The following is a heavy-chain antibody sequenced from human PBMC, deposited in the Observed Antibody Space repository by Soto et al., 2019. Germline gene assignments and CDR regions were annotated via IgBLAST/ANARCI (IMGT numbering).Heavy chain of an antibody. Sequence: SETLSLTCTVSGGSVSSGNYFWSWIRQPPGKGLEWIGYIHSRGSTNYNPSLKSRVTISADTSRNQFSIKLTSVTAADTAVYYCAILTKPTAVTTAFRGGYGLDVWGQGPTVTVSS. J-gene: IGHJ6*02. D-gene: IGHD4-17*01. CDR2: IHSRGST. CDR1: GGSVSSGNYF. CDR3: AILTKPTAVTTAFRGGYGLDV. V-gene: IGHV4-61*01.